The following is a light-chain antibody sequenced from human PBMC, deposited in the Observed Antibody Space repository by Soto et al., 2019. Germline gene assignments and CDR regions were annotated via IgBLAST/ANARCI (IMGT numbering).Light chain of an antibody. J-gene: IGKJ5*01. Sequence: EIVLTQSPATLSVSPGERATLSCRASQSVSGNLAWYQQKPGQAPRLLMYGASSRATGIPDRFSGTGSETDFTLTINRLEPEDFAVYYCQQYGSSPWTFGQGTRLEIK. CDR1: QSVSGN. V-gene: IGKV3-20*01. CDR2: GAS. CDR3: QQYGSSPWT.